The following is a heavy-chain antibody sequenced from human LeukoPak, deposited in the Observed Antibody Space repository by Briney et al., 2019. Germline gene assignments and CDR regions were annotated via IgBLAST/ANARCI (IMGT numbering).Heavy chain of an antibody. CDR2: INYSGDT. CDR3: VRLLSATGNFDY. CDR1: GGSISSSSYY. J-gene: IGHJ4*02. V-gene: IGHV4-39*07. Sequence: KPSETLSLTCTVSGGSISSSSYYWGWIRQPPGKGLEWIENINYSGDTYYNPSLKSRVTISVDTSKNQFSLKLRSVTAADTAVYYCVRLLSATGNFDYWGQGALVTVSS. D-gene: IGHD1-1*01.